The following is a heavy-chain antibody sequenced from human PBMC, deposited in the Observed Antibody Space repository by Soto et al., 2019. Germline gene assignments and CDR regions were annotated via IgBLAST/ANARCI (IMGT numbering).Heavy chain of an antibody. CDR3: AKGMKGSGSYYPPFWFDP. J-gene: IGHJ5*02. CDR1: GFTFSSYA. CDR2: ISGSGGST. D-gene: IGHD3-10*01. Sequence: EVQLLESGGGLVQPGGSLRLSCAASGFTFSSYAMSWVRQAPGKGLEWVSAISGSGGSTYYADSVKGRFTISRDNSKNTLYLQMNSLRVEDTAVYYCAKGMKGSGSYYPPFWFDPWGQGTLVTVSS. V-gene: IGHV3-23*01.